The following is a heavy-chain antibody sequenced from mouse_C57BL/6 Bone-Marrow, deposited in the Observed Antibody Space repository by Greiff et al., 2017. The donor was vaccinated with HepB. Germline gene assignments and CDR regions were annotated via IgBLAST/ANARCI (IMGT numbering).Heavy chain of an antibody. CDR3: AIEGGSSGGYFDY. CDR2: IHPSDSDT. D-gene: IGHD1-1*01. J-gene: IGHJ2*01. V-gene: IGHV1-74*01. Sequence: QVQLQQPEAELVKPGASVKVSCKASGYTFTSYWMHWVKQRPGQGLEWIGRIHPSDSDTNYNQKFKGKATLTVDKSSSTAYMQLSSLTSEDSAVYYWAIEGGSSGGYFDYWGQGTTLTVSS. CDR1: GYTFTSYW.